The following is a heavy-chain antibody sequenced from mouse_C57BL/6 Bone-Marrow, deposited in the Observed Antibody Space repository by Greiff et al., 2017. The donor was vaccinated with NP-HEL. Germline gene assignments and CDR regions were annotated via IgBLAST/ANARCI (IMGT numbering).Heavy chain of an antibody. J-gene: IGHJ2*01. CDR1: GYTFTDYY. Sequence: QVQLKQSGPELVKPGASVKISCKASGYTFTDYYINWVKQRPGQGLEWIGWIFPGSGSTYYNEKFKGKATLTVDKSSSTAYMLLSSLTSEDSAVYFCARSHYYGSRYFDYWGQGTTLTVSS. CDR2: IFPGSGST. V-gene: IGHV1-75*01. CDR3: ARSHYYGSRYFDY. D-gene: IGHD1-1*01.